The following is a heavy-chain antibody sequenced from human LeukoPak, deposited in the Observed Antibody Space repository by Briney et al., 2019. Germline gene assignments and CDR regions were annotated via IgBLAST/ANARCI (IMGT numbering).Heavy chain of an antibody. J-gene: IGHJ1*01. Sequence: PSETLSLTCTVSGGSISSSSYYWGWVRQPPGKGLEWIGSVYYSGITYYNPSLKSRVTISVDTSKNQLSLKLTSVTAADTAVYYCARQTPDYATLGYFQHWGQGTLVTVSS. CDR3: ARQTPDYATLGYFQH. V-gene: IGHV4-39*01. CDR2: VYYSGIT. CDR1: GGSISSSSYY. D-gene: IGHD4-17*01.